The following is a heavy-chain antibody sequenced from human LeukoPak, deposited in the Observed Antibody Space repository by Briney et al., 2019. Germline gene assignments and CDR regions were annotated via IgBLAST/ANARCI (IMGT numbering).Heavy chain of an antibody. J-gene: IGHJ4*02. CDR1: GFTFRNYV. V-gene: IGHV3-30-3*01. CDR2: TSSDLNVK. D-gene: IGHD3-10*01. CDR3: AREGYYGSGSPPSLYFDY. Sequence: GGSLRLSCAASGFTFRNYVIHWVRQAPGKGLEWVAVTSSDLNVKLYADSVKGRFTISRDNSRSTLYLQMNSLRPEDTAIYYCAREGYYGSGSPPSLYFDYWGRGTLVTVSS.